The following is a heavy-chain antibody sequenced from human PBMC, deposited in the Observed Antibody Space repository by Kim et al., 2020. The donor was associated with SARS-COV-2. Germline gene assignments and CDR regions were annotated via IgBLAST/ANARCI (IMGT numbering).Heavy chain of an antibody. J-gene: IGHJ6*01. Sequence: SETLSLTCTVSCDSISSYYWSWIRQPPGKGLEWIGYIYYIGSTNYKSSLQSRVTISGDTSKNQFSLKLSSVTAADTAVYYCARSPPVPSNSWYPFYFYG. CDR1: CDSISSYY. CDR2: IYYIGST. CDR3: ARSPPVPSNSWYPFYFYG. V-gene: IGHV4-59*08. D-gene: IGHD6-13*01.